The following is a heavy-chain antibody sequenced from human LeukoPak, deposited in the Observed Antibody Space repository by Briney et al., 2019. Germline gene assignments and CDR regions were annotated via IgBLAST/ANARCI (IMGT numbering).Heavy chain of an antibody. CDR2: IYSDSGGST. Sequence: GGSLRLSCAASGFTVSSNYMSWIRQAPGKGLEWVSVIYSDSGGSTYYADSVKGRFTMSRDNSKNTLYLHMNSLRAEDTAVYYCARGFTHDYGDYFDYWGQGTLVTVSS. J-gene: IGHJ4*02. CDR1: GFTVSSNY. CDR3: ARGFTHDYGDYFDY. D-gene: IGHD4-17*01. V-gene: IGHV3-66*01.